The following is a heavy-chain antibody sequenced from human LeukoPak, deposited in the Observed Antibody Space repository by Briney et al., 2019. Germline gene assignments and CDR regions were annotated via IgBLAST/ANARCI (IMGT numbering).Heavy chain of an antibody. D-gene: IGHD3-3*01. Sequence: GGSLRLSCASSGFTFRRYDMNWVRQAPGKGLEWVANIKQDGSEKYYVDSVKGRFTISRDNAKNSLYLQMNSLRAEDTAVYYCARDRYDFWSGYVWTPNYYYGMDVWGQGTTVTVSS. V-gene: IGHV3-7*03. J-gene: IGHJ6*02. CDR2: IKQDGSEK. CDR1: GFTFRRYD. CDR3: ARDRYDFWSGYVWTPNYYYGMDV.